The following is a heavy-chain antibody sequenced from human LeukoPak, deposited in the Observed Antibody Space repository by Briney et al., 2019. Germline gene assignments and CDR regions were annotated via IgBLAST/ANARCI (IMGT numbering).Heavy chain of an antibody. CDR1: GGSISSGGYY. CDR2: IYYSGST. V-gene: IGHV4-31*03. D-gene: IGHD5-24*01. CDR3: ARDVEDLGDAFDI. Sequence: PSETLSLTCTVSGGSISSGGYYWSWIRQHPGKGLEWIGYIYYSGSTYYNPSLKSRVTISVDTSKNQFSLKLSSVTAADTAVYYCARDVEDLGDAFDICGQGTMVTVSS. J-gene: IGHJ3*02.